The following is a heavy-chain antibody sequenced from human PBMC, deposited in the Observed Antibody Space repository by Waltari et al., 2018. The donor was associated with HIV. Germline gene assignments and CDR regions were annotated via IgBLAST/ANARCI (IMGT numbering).Heavy chain of an antibody. D-gene: IGHD3-10*01. CDR3: ARGRRWLQFHGHYYFDY. CDR2: ISYSGST. Sequence: QVQLQESGPGRVKPSETLSLTCTVSSDALKNDYCNWIRQPPGKELEWIGYISYSGSTKYGPSLKSRVTMSLVSSKNQFSLKLRSVTAADTAVYFCARGRRWLQFHGHYYFDYWGQGTLVTVSS. V-gene: IGHV4-59*01. J-gene: IGHJ4*02. CDR1: SDALKNDY.